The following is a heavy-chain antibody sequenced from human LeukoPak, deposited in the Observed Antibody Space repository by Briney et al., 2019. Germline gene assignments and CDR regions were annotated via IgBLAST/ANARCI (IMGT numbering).Heavy chain of an antibody. CDR2: ISGSGGST. D-gene: IGHD2-2*01. J-gene: IGHJ4*02. CDR1: GFTFSSYA. V-gene: IGHV3-23*01. CDR3: APLSIPSGEFDY. Sequence: GRSLRLSCAASGFTFSSYAMHWVRQAPGKGLEWVSSISGSGGSTYYADSVKGRFTISRDNSKNTLYLQMNTLRAEDTAVYYCAPLSIPSGEFDYWGQGTLVTVSS.